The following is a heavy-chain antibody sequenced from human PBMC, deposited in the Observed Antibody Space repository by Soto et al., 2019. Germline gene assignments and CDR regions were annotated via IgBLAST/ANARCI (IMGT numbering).Heavy chain of an antibody. CDR3: ARESNGIDYGDAFDI. J-gene: IGHJ3*02. Sequence: QVQLQESGPGLVKPSQTLSLTCTVSGGSISSGGYYWSWIRQHPGKGLEWIGYIYYRGSTYYNPSLKSRVTISVDTSKNQFSLKLSSVTAADTAVYYCARESNGIDYGDAFDIWGQGTMVTVSS. CDR2: IYYRGST. V-gene: IGHV4-31*03. D-gene: IGHD4-17*01. CDR1: GGSISSGGYY.